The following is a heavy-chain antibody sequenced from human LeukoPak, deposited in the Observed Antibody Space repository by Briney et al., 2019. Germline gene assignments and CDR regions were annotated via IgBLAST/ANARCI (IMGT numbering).Heavy chain of an antibody. CDR2: IYYSGTT. CDR1: GDSIRTSSYY. J-gene: IGHJ4*02. Sequence: VKPSETLSLTCTVSGDSIRTSSYYWGWIRQPPGKGLEWIGSIYYSGTTYYNPSLRSRVAISMDTSKNQFSLKLSSVTAADTAMYYCARQFYHDSSGADYWGQGALVTVSS. D-gene: IGHD3-22*01. V-gene: IGHV4-39*01. CDR3: ARQFYHDSSGADY.